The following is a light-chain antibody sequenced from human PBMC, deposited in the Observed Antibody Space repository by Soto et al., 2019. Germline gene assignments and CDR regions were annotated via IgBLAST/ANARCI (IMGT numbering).Light chain of an antibody. J-gene: IGKJ4*01. Sequence: AIQLTQSPSSLSASVGARVTITCRASQGISSALAWYQQKPGKAPELLIYDASSVEGGVPSRFSGSVSGTDFTLTISSLQPEDFATYYCQQFNSYPLTFGGGTKVEIK. V-gene: IGKV1-13*02. CDR1: QGISSA. CDR2: DAS. CDR3: QQFNSYPLT.